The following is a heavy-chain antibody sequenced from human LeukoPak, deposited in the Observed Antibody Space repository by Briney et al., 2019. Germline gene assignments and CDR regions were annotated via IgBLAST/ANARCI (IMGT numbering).Heavy chain of an antibody. D-gene: IGHD4-23*01. CDR1: GGTFISYA. CDR2: IIPIFGTA. CDR3: ARSYGGNSAPNDY. J-gene: IGHJ4*02. V-gene: IGHV1-69*13. Sequence: ASVKVSCKASGGTFISYAISWVRQAPGQGLEWMGGIIPIFGTANYAQKFQGRVTITADESTSTAYMELSSLRSEDTAVYYCARSYGGNSAPNDYWGQGTLVTVSS.